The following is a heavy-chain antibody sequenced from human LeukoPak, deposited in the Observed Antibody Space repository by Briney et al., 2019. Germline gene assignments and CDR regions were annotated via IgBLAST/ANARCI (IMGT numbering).Heavy chain of an antibody. D-gene: IGHD6-13*01. CDR3: ARYDSSSWYLGKTQD. Sequence: GGSLRLSCAASGFTVSSNYMSWVRQAPGKGLEWVSVIYSGGNTYYADSVKGRFTISRDNSKNTLYLQMNSLRAEDTAVYYCARYDSSSWYLGKTQDWGQGTLVTVSS. CDR2: IYSGGNT. CDR1: GFTVSSNY. J-gene: IGHJ4*02. V-gene: IGHV3-66*02.